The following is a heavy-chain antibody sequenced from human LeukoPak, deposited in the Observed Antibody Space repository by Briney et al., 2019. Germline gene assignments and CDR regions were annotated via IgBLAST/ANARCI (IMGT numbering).Heavy chain of an antibody. Sequence: GASVKVSCKASGGTFSSYAISWVRQAPGQGLEWMGGIIPIFGTANYAQKFQGRVTITADESTSTAYMELSSLRSEDTAVYYCATDPHYYDSSGPYWGQGTLVTVSS. CDR2: IIPIFGTA. J-gene: IGHJ4*02. CDR1: GGTFSSYA. D-gene: IGHD3-22*01. V-gene: IGHV1-69*13. CDR3: ATDPHYYDSSGPY.